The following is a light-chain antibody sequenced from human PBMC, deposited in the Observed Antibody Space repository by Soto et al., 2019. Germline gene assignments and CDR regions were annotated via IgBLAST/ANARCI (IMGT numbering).Light chain of an antibody. V-gene: IGLV1-47*02. J-gene: IGLJ2*01. CDR3: AATDDSLGGPV. CDR2: TNN. CDR1: SSNIETNY. Sequence: QSVLTQPPSASGTPGQRVTISCSGSSSNIETNYVYWYQHLPGAAPKLLIFTNNQRPSGDPDRFSASKSGTSASLAISGLRSEDEGDYYCAATDDSLGGPVFGGGTKVTVL.